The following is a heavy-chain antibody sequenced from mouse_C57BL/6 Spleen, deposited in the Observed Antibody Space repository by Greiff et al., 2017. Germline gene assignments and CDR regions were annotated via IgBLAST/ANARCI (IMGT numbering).Heavy chain of an antibody. Sequence: VQLVESGAELARPGASVKLSCKASGYTFTSYGISWVKQRTGQGLEWIGEIYPRSGNTYYNEKFKGKATLTADKSSSTAYMELRSLTSEDSAVYFCARREFTTVVAKGSFDYWGQGTTLTVSS. CDR1: GYTFTSYG. CDR3: ARREFTTVVAKGSFDY. V-gene: IGHV1-81*01. J-gene: IGHJ2*01. CDR2: IYPRSGNT. D-gene: IGHD1-1*01.